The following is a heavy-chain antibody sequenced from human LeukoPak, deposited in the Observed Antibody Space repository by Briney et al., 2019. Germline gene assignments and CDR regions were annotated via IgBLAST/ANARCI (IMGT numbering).Heavy chain of an antibody. CDR2: ISYSGST. V-gene: IGHV4-61*08. J-gene: IGHJ4*02. Sequence: SETLSLTCTVSGGSISSGGYYWSWIRQPPGKGLEWIGYISYSGSTNYNPSLKGRVTISIDTSKNQFFLKLSSVTAADTAVYYCASAPHVNYFDYWGQGALVTVST. CDR1: GGSISSGGYY. CDR3: ASAPHVNYFDY. D-gene: IGHD2/OR15-2a*01.